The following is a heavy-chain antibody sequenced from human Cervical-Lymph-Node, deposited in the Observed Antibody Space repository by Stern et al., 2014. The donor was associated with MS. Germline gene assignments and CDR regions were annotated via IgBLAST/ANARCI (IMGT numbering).Heavy chain of an antibody. Sequence: EVQLVESGGGLVQPGRSLRLSCAASGFTFDDYAMHWVRQAPGKGLAWVSGISWNSGSIGYADSVTGRFTISRDNAKNSLYLQMNSLRAEDTALYYCAYANRQFQLLSAFDYWGQGTLVTVSS. V-gene: IGHV3-9*01. D-gene: IGHD2-2*01. CDR3: AYANRQFQLLSAFDY. CDR1: GFTFDDYA. J-gene: IGHJ4*02. CDR2: ISWNSGSI.